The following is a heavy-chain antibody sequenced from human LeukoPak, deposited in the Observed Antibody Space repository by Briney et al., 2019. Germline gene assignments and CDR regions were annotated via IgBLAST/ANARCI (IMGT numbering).Heavy chain of an antibody. Sequence: SETLSLTCSVSGGSISNYYWNWIRQPPGKGLEWIAYIHHSGSTKYNPSLKSRVTISVDTSKNQFSLKLSSVTAADTAVYYCARDSYYYGSGSYYTNYYYYYMDVWGKGTTVTISS. D-gene: IGHD3-10*01. J-gene: IGHJ6*03. CDR1: GGSISNYY. CDR3: ARDSYYYGSGSYYTNYYYYYMDV. CDR2: IHHSGST. V-gene: IGHV4-59*01.